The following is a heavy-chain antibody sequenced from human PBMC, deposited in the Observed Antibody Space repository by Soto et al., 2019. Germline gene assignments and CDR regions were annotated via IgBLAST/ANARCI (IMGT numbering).Heavy chain of an antibody. CDR3: ARDSSGWYPY. V-gene: IGHV3-30-3*01. CDR2: ISYDGSNK. D-gene: IGHD6-19*01. CDR1: GFTFSSYA. J-gene: IGHJ4*02. Sequence: GGSLRLSCAASGFTFSSYAMHWVRQAPGKGLEWVAVISYDGSNKYYADSVKGRFTISRDNSKNTLYLQMNSLRAEDTAVYYCARDSSGWYPYWGQGTLVTVSS.